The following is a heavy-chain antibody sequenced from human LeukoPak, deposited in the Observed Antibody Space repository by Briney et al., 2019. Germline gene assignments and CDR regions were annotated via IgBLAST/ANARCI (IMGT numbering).Heavy chain of an antibody. CDR2: IRYDGSNK. Sequence: PGGSLRLSCAASGFTFSSYGMHWVRQAPGKGLEWVAFIRYDGSNKYYADSVKGRFTISRDNSKNTLYLQMNSLRAEDTAVYYCAKDSLEIFGVVIRPFGYWGQGTLVTVSS. J-gene: IGHJ4*02. CDR3: AKDSLEIFGVVIRPFGY. CDR1: GFTFSSYG. V-gene: IGHV3-30*02. D-gene: IGHD3-3*01.